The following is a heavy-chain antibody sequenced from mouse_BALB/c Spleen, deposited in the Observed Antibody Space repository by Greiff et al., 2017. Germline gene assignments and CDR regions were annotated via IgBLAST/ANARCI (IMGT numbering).Heavy chain of an antibody. Sequence: VQVVESGAELMKPGASVKISCKATGYTFSSYWIEWVKQRPGHGLEWIGEILPGSGSTNYNEKFKGKATFTADTSSNTAYMQLSSLTSEDSAVYYCAREEITTRAWFAYWGQGTLVTVSA. J-gene: IGHJ3*01. V-gene: IGHV1-9*01. CDR2: ILPGSGST. D-gene: IGHD2-4*01. CDR1: GYTFSSYW. CDR3: AREEITTRAWFAY.